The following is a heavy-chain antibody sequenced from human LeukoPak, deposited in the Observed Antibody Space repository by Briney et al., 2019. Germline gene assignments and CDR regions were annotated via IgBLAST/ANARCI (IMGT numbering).Heavy chain of an antibody. CDR2: ISGSGGST. J-gene: IGHJ3*02. D-gene: IGHD4-17*01. V-gene: IGHV3-23*01. CDR1: GFSFGNYA. Sequence: GGSLRLSCAAPGFSFGNYAMIWVRQAPGKGLEWVSAISGSGGSTYYADSVKGRFTISRDNSKNTLFLQVNSLRAEDTAVYYCGKDPNGDYVGAFDMWGQGTMVTVSP. CDR3: GKDPNGDYVGAFDM.